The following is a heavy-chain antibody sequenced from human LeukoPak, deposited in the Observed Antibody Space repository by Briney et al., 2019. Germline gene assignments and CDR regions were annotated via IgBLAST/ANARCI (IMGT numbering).Heavy chain of an antibody. CDR3: ARGPGAFDI. V-gene: IGHV3-53*04. CDR1: GFTFSSYS. J-gene: IGHJ3*02. CDR2: IYSGGST. Sequence: GGSLRLSCAASGFTFSSYSMNWVRQAPGKGLEWVSVIYSGGSTYYADSVKGRFTISRHNSKNTLYLQMNSLRAEDTAVYYCARGPGAFDIWGQGTMVTVSS.